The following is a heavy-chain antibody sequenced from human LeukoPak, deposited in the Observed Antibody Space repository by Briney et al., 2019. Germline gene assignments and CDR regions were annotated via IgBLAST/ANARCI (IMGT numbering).Heavy chain of an antibody. D-gene: IGHD1-26*01. Sequence: GGSLRLSCAASGFTFSNAWMSWVRQAPGKGLEWVGRIKSKTDGGTTDYAAPVKGRFTISRDDSKNTLYLQMNSLKTEDTAVYYCAKDRPRQWELQLYFDYWGQGTLVTVSS. J-gene: IGHJ4*02. CDR2: IKSKTDGGTT. V-gene: IGHV3-15*01. CDR3: AKDRPRQWELQLYFDY. CDR1: GFTFSNAW.